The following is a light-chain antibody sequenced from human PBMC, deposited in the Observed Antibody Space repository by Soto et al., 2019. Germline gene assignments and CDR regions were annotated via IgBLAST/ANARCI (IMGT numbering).Light chain of an antibody. CDR1: QSLSSY. J-gene: IGKJ4*01. CDR2: DAS. Sequence: EIVLTQSPATLSLSPGERATLSCRASQSLSSYLAWYQQRRGQAPRLLIYDASRRATGIPDRFSGSGSGTAFTLSISSLEPEDCAVYYCQQRSDWPLTFGGGTKVEIK. CDR3: QQRSDWPLT. V-gene: IGKV3-11*01.